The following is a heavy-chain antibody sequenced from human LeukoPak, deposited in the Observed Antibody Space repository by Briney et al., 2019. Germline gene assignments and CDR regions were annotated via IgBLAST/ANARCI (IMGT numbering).Heavy chain of an antibody. CDR3: ARRRGSYFYYYYMDV. D-gene: IGHD3-16*01. CDR2: INHSGST. Sequence: KSSETLSLTCAVYGGSFSGYYWSWIRQPPGKGLEWIGEINHSGSTNYNPSLKSRVTISVDTSKNQFSLKLSSVTAADTAVYYCARRRGSYFYYYYMDVWGKGTTVTVSS. V-gene: IGHV4-34*01. J-gene: IGHJ6*03. CDR1: GGSFSGYY.